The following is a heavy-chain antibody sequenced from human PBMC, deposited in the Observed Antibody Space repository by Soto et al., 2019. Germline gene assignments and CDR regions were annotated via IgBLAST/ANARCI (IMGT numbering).Heavy chain of an antibody. CDR2: INAGNGNT. D-gene: IGHD4-17*01. CDR1: GYTFTSYA. Sequence: ASVKVSCKASGYTFTSYAMHWVRQAPGQRLEWMGWINAGNGNTKYSQKFQGRVTITRDTSASTAYMELSSLRSEDTAVYYCARGSTVTKDYYYYYGMDVWGQGTTVTVSS. V-gene: IGHV1-3*01. J-gene: IGHJ6*02. CDR3: ARGSTVTKDYYYYYGMDV.